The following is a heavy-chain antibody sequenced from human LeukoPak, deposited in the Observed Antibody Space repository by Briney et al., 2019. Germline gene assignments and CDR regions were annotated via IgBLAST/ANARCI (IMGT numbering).Heavy chain of an antibody. CDR3: ASTPYCSSTSCYIEGPFDY. Sequence: PGGSLKLSCAASGFTFSDYYMSWIRQAPGKGLEWVSYISSSGSTIYYADSVKGRFTISRDNAKNSLYLQMNSLRAEDTAVYYCASTPYCSSTSCYIEGPFDYWGQGTLVTVSS. D-gene: IGHD2-2*02. V-gene: IGHV3-11*04. J-gene: IGHJ4*02. CDR2: ISSSGSTI. CDR1: GFTFSDYY.